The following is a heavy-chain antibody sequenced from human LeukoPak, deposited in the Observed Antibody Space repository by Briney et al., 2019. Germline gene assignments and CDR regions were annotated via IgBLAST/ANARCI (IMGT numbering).Heavy chain of an antibody. CDR2: INHSGST. V-gene: IGHV4-34*01. J-gene: IGHJ3*02. D-gene: IGHD2-2*01. Sequence: PSETLSLTCAVSGYSISSGYYWSWIRQPPGKGLEWIGEINHSGSTNYNPSLKSRVTISVDTSKNQFSLKLSSVTAADTAVYYCASKKSRRAFDIWGQGTMVTVSS. CDR1: GYSISSGYY. CDR3: ASKKSRRAFDI.